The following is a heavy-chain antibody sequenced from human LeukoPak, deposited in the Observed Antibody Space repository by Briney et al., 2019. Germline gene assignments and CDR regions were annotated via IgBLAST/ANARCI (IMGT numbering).Heavy chain of an antibody. CDR1: GGSISSYY. CDR2: IYYSGST. J-gene: IGHJ5*02. Sequence: PSETLSLNCTVSGGSISSYYWSWIRQPPGKGLEWIGYIYYSGSTNYNPSLKSRVTISVDTSKNQFSLKLSSVTAADTAVYYCAREYSYGSLGFDPWGQGTLVTVSS. D-gene: IGHD5-18*01. CDR3: AREYSYGSLGFDP. V-gene: IGHV4-59*01.